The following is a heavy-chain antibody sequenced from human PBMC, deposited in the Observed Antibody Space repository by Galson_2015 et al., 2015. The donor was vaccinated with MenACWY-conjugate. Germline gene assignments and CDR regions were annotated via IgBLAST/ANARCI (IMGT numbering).Heavy chain of an antibody. CDR3: ARAKEQWLSKTFDV. Sequence: SLRLSCATSGFTFSNSWMGWVRQAPGKGLEWVANIKHDGSGKFCVDSVKGRFIISRDNAKNSLYLQMDSLRAEDTAVYFCARAKEQWLSKTFDVWGQGTLVTVSS. J-gene: IGHJ3*01. CDR1: GFTFSNSW. CDR2: IKHDGSGK. V-gene: IGHV3-7*01. D-gene: IGHD6-19*01.